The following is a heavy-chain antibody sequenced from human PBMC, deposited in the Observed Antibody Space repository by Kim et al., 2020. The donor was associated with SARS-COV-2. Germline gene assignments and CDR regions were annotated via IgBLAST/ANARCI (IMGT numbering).Heavy chain of an antibody. D-gene: IGHD6-19*01. Sequence: GGSLRLSCAASGFTFSDYWMHWVRQAPGAGLVWVSRMNSDGSVTSYADSVKGRFTISRDNAKNTLHLQMNSLTVEDTAVYHCARRTSNNGWYYFDLWGQG. V-gene: IGHV3-74*01. CDR1: GFTFSDYW. CDR3: ARRTSNNGWYYFDL. J-gene: IGHJ4*02. CDR2: MNSDGSVT.